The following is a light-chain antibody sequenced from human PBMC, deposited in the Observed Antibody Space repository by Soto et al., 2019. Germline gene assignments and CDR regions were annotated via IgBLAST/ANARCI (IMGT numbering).Light chain of an antibody. CDR1: QSITSS. V-gene: IGKV3-15*01. Sequence: EIGLTQSPGILSLSAGERASLSFVASQSITSSFLAWYQQKPGQAPRLLIYGASTRATGIPARFSGSGSGTESTLTISSLQSEDFAVYYCQQYNNWPRTFGQGTKVDIK. CDR3: QQYNNWPRT. J-gene: IGKJ1*01. CDR2: GAS.